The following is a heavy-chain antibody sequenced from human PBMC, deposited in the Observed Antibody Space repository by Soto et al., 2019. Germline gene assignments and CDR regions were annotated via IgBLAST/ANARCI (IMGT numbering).Heavy chain of an antibody. Sequence: ASVQVSWKASGYTFTSYDINWVRQATGQGLEWLGWRNPNSGNTGYAQKFQGRDTMTRNTSISTAYMELSSLRSEDTAVYYCARGLTAARGSKNYYYYYYMDVWGKGTTVTVSS. CDR1: GYTFTSYD. CDR2: RNPNSGNT. V-gene: IGHV1-8*01. D-gene: IGHD6-6*01. CDR3: ARGLTAARGSKNYYYYYYMDV. J-gene: IGHJ6*03.